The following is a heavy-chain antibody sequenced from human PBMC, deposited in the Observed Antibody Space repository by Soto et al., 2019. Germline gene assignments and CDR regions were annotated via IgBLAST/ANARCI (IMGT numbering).Heavy chain of an antibody. Sequence: PGGSLRLSCAASGFTFSSYSMNWVRQAPGKGLEWVSYISSSSSTIYYADSVKGRFTISRDNAKNSLYLQMNSLRAEDTAVYYCAREEVYCDFWSGSPSYMDVWGKGTTVTVSS. D-gene: IGHD3-3*01. CDR3: AREEVYCDFWSGSPSYMDV. V-gene: IGHV3-48*01. CDR1: GFTFSSYS. J-gene: IGHJ6*03. CDR2: ISSSSSTI.